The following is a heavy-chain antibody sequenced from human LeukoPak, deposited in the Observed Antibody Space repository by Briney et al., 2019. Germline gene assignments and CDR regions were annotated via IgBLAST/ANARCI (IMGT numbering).Heavy chain of an antibody. CDR1: GGSISSYY. Sequence: SETLSLTCTVSGGSISSYYWSWIRQPPGKGLEWIGYIYTSGSTNYNPSLKSRVTISVDTSKNQFSLKLSSVTAADTAVYNCESHQSIVGVLSYWGQGTLVTVSS. CDR2: IYTSGST. J-gene: IGHJ4*02. CDR3: ESHQSIVGVLSY. V-gene: IGHV4-4*09. D-gene: IGHD1-26*01.